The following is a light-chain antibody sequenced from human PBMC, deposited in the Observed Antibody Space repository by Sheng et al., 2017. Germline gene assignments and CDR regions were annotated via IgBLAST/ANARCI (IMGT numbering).Light chain of an antibody. CDR3: QQYYSTLYS. V-gene: IGKV4-1*01. J-gene: IGKJ2*03. Sequence: MGMTQSPDSLAVSLGERATINCKSSQSVLYSSNNKNYLAWYQQKPGQPPKLLIYWASTRESGVPDRFSGSGSGTDFTLTISSLQAEDVAVYYCQQYYSTLYSFGQGTKLEIK. CDR1: QSVLYSSNNKNY. CDR2: WAS.